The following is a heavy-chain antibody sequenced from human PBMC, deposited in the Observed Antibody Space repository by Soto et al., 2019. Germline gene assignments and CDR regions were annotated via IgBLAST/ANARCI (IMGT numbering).Heavy chain of an antibody. CDR2: ISYDGSNK. D-gene: IGHD2-15*01. V-gene: IGHV3-30*18. Sequence: QVQLVESGGGVVQPGRSLRLSCAASGFTFSSYGMHWVRQAPGKGLEWVAVISYDGSNKYYADSVKGRFTISRDNSNNTLYLQMNSLRAEDTAVYYCAKDMCSGGSCYYYGMDVWGQGTTVTVSS. CDR3: AKDMCSGGSCYYYGMDV. J-gene: IGHJ6*02. CDR1: GFTFSSYG.